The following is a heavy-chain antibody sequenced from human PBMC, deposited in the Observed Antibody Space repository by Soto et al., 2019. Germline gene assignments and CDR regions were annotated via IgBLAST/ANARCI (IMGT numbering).Heavy chain of an antibody. J-gene: IGHJ5*02. CDR1: GYTFSNYY. D-gene: IGHD2-21*02. V-gene: IGHV1-46*03. Sequence: QVQLVQSGAEVKKPGASVRVSCKASGYTFSNYYIHWVRQAPGQGLEWMGIINPNGGITNYAQKFQHRVTMTRDTSTSTVYMELSSLRSDDTATYYCTREAVSLTASRRWFDRWGQGTLVTVSS. CDR2: INPNGGIT. CDR3: TREAVSLTASRRWFDR.